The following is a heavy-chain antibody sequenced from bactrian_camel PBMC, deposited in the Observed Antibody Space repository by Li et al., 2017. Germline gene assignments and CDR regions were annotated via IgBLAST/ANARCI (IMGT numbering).Heavy chain of an antibody. CDR1: GFTFSTYT. CDR3: ASRSWEYAY. CDR2: IAVSGGTT. Sequence: VQLVESGGGLVQPGGSLRLSCAASGFTFSTYTMSWVRQAPGKGLEWVSHIAVSGGTTYYADFVKGRFTISRDNAKNTLYLQLNSLKTEDTAMYSCASRSWEYAYWGQGTQVTVS. D-gene: IGHD6*01. V-gene: IGHV3S31*01. J-gene: IGHJ4*01.